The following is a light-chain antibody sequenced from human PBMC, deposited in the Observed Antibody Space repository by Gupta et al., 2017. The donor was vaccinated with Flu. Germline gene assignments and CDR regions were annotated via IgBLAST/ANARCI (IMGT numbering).Light chain of an antibody. J-gene: IGKJ2*03. Sequence: ETVLTQSPGTLSLSPGERATLSCRASQSVSSNYLAWYQQKPGQAPRLLIYGASSRATGIPDRFSGSGSGTDFTLTISRLEPEDFAVDYCQQYGRSFGKGTKLEI. CDR2: GAS. CDR1: QSVSSNY. V-gene: IGKV3-20*01. CDR3: QQYGRS.